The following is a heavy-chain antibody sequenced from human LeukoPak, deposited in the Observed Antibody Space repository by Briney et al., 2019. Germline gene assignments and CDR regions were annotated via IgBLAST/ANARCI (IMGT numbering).Heavy chain of an antibody. CDR1: GFSFDDYG. CDR3: ARDLRVVITGSFDS. D-gene: IGHD3-22*01. V-gene: IGHV3-20*04. CDR2: INWNGDST. Sequence: AGGSLRLSCAASGFSFDDYGLTWVRQAPGKGLEWDSGINWNGDSTDYADSVKGRFTISRDNAKNSLYLQMNSLRAEDTALYYCARDLRVVITGSFDSWGQGTLVTVSS. J-gene: IGHJ4*02.